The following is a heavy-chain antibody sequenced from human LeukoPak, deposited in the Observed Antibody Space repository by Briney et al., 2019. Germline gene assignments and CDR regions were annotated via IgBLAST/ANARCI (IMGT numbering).Heavy chain of an antibody. J-gene: IGHJ4*02. CDR3: ARVILQLVGATTGFDY. D-gene: IGHD1-26*01. CDR2: INWNGGST. V-gene: IGHV3-20*04. CDR1: GFTFDDYG. Sequence: GGSLRLSCAASGFTFDDYGMSWVRQAPGKGLEWVSGINWNGGSTGYADSVKGRFAISRDNAKNSLYLQMNSLRAEDTALYYCARVILQLVGATTGFDYWGQGTLVTVSS.